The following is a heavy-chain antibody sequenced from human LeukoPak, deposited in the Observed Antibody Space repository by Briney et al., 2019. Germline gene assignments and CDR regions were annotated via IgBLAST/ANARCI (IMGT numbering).Heavy chain of an antibody. V-gene: IGHV1-46*03. CDR3: ARGSGYCSGGSCYWFDP. J-gene: IGHJ5*02. CDR2: INPSGGST. Sequence: GASVKVSCKASGYTFTGYYMHWVRQAPGQGLEWMGIINPSGGSTSYAQKFQGRVTMTRDTSTSTVYMELSSLRSEDTAVYYCARGSGYCSGGSCYWFDPWGQGTLVTVSS. CDR1: GYTFTGYY. D-gene: IGHD2-15*01.